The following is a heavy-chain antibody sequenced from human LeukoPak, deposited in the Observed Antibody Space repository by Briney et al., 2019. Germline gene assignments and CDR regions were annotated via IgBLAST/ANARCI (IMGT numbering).Heavy chain of an antibody. CDR2: IYYSGST. D-gene: IGHD5-18*01. CDR3: ARPGVDTAMAFDY. V-gene: IGHV4-59*01. CDR1: GGSISSYY. J-gene: IGHJ4*02. Sequence: SETRSLTCTVSGGSISSYYWSWIRQPPGKGLEWIGYIYYSGSTNYNPSLKSRVTISVDTSKNQFSLKLSSVTAADTAVYYCARPGVDTAMAFDYWGQGTLVTVSS.